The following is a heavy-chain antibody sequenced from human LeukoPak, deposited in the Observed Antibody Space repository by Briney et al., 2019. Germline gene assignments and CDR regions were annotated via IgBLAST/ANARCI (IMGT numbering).Heavy chain of an antibody. CDR2: INESGST. CDR1: GGSFSGYY. Sequence: SETLSLTRAVYGGSFSGYYWSWIRQPPGKGLEWIGEINESGSTNYNPSLESRVTVSLVTSKNQFSLKLSSVTAADTAVYYCARGLRGTPKHQPAELWGQGTLVTVSS. J-gene: IGHJ4*02. V-gene: IGHV4-34*01. D-gene: IGHD1-14*01. CDR3: ARGLRGTPKHQPAEL.